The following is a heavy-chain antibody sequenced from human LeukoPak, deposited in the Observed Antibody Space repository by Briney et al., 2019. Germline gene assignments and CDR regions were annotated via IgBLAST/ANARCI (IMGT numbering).Heavy chain of an antibody. CDR3: ARSGATVTTSYYYYYMDV. CDR2: IWYDGSNK. D-gene: IGHD4-11*01. V-gene: IGHV3-33*01. Sequence: PGRSLRLSCAASGFTFSSYGMHWVRQAPGKGLEWVAVIWYDGSNKYYADSVKGRFTISRDNSKNTLYLQMNSLRAEDTAVYYCARSGATVTTSYYYYYMDVRGKGTKVTVSS. CDR1: GFTFSSYG. J-gene: IGHJ6*03.